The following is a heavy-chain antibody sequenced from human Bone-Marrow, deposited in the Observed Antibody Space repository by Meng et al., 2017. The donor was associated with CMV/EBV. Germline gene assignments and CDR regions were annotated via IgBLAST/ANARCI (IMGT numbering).Heavy chain of an antibody. V-gene: IGHV1-69*02. D-gene: IGHD3-22*01. CDR3: ARLYYYDSNGYYSGDY. CDR1: GGTFSSYT. J-gene: IGHJ4*02. CDR2: IISIVGIA. Sequence: SVKVSCKASGGTFSSYTISWVRQAPGQGLEWMGRIISIVGIANYAQRFQGRVTITADKSTSTAYMELTSLRSEDTAVYYCARLYYYDSNGYYSGDYWGQGTLVTVSS.